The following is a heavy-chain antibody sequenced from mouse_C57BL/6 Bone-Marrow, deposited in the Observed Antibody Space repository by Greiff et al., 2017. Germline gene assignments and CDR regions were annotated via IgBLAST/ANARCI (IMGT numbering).Heavy chain of an antibody. CDR2: INPYNGGT. J-gene: IGHJ2*01. Sequence: VQLQQSGPVLVKPGASVKMSCKASGYTFTDYYMNWVKQSHGKSLEWIGVINPYNGGTSYNQKFKGKATLTVDKSSSTAYMELNSLTSEDSAVYYCARPNWYYFDYWGQGTTLTVSS. D-gene: IGHD4-1*01. CDR1: GYTFTDYY. CDR3: ARPNWYYFDY. V-gene: IGHV1-19*01.